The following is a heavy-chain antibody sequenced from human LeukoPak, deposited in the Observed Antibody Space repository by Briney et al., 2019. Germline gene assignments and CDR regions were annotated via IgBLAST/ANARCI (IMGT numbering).Heavy chain of an antibody. J-gene: IGHJ3*02. CDR3: ARSCGGDCYSGFDAFDI. Sequence: PSETLSLTCTVSGGSISRYYWSWIRQPAGKGLEWIGRIYTSGSTNYNPSLKSRVTMSVDTSKNLFSLKLSSVTAADTAVYYCARSCGGDCYSGFDAFDIWGQGTMVTVSS. CDR2: IYTSGST. CDR1: GGSISRYY. D-gene: IGHD2-21*02. V-gene: IGHV4-4*07.